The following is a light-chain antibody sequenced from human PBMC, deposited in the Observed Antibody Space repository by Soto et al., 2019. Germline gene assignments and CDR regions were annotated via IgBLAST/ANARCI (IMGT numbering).Light chain of an antibody. V-gene: IGLV1-51*01. Sequence: QSVLTQPPSVSAAPGQTVTISCSGSSSNIGNNYVSWYQHLPGTAPKLLIYDNHERPSGIPDRFSASKSGTSATLGITGLQTGDEADYYCGAWDSSLSAGVFGGGTKVTVL. J-gene: IGLJ3*02. CDR3: GAWDSSLSAGV. CDR2: DNH. CDR1: SSNIGNNY.